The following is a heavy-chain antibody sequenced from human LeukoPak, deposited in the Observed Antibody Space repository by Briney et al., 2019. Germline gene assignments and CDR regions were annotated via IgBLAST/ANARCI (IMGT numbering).Heavy chain of an antibody. CDR1: GYIFTSYG. CDR3: ARSGGDSPYYFLY. D-gene: IGHD2-21*02. Sequence: GASVKVSCKASGYIFTSYGFSWVRQAPGQGLEWMGWISAHNGNTNYAQNVQGRVTMTTDTSTSTAYMDLRSLRSDDTAVYYCARSGGDSPYYFLYWGQGTLVTVSS. J-gene: IGHJ4*02. CDR2: ISAHNGNT. V-gene: IGHV1-18*01.